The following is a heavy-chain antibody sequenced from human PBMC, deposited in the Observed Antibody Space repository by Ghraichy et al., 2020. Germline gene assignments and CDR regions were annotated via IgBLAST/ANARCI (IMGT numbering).Heavy chain of an antibody. J-gene: IGHJ6*02. CDR1: GYSFTSYW. V-gene: IGHV5-51*01. D-gene: IGHD6-19*01. Sequence: GESLNISCKGSGYSFTSYWIGWVRQMPGKGLEWMGIIYPGDSDIRYSPSFQGQVTISADKSISTAYLQWSSLKASDTAIYYCARQKGISVPGHYGMDVWGQGTTVTVSS. CDR3: ARQKGISVPGHYGMDV. CDR2: IYPGDSDI.